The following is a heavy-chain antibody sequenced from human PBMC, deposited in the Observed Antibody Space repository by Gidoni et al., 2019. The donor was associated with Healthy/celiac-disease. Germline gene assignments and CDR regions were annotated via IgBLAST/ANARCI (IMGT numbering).Heavy chain of an antibody. CDR3: ARGAPERRGFDY. Sequence: EVQLVESGGGLVKPGGSLRLSCAASGCTFSSYSMNWVRQAPGKGLEWVSSISSSSSYIYYADSVKGRFTISRDNAKNSLYLQMNSLRAEDTAVYYCARGAPERRGFDYWGQGTLVTVSS. V-gene: IGHV3-21*01. D-gene: IGHD1-1*01. J-gene: IGHJ4*02. CDR2: ISSSSSYI. CDR1: GCTFSSYS.